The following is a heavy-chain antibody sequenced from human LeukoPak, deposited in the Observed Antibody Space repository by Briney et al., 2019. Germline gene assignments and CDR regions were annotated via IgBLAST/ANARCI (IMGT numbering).Heavy chain of an antibody. J-gene: IGHJ4*02. CDR1: GFTVSSSY. CDR2: ISGSGVTT. CDR3: AKALVVVAPFDY. Sequence: GGSLRLSCAVSGFTVSSSYMSWVRQAPGKGLEWVSVISGSGVTTYYADSVKGRFAISRDNSKNTLYLQMNSLRAEDTAVYYCAKALVVVAPFDYWGQGTLVTVSS. D-gene: IGHD2-15*01. V-gene: IGHV3-23*01.